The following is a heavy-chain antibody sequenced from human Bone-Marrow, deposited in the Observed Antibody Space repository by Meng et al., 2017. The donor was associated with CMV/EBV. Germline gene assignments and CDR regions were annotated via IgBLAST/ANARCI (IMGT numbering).Heavy chain of an antibody. CDR2: ISAYNGNT. D-gene: IGHD2-2*01. CDR1: GYTFTSYG. J-gene: IGHJ2*01. CDR3: ARERVGCSSTSCYWYFDL. Sequence: ASVKVSCKASGYTFTSYGISWVRQAPGQGLEWMGWISAYNGNTNYAQKLQGRVTMTTDTSTSTAYMELRSLRSDDTAVYYCARERVGCSSTSCYWYFDLWGRGNLVNVAS. V-gene: IGHV1-18*01.